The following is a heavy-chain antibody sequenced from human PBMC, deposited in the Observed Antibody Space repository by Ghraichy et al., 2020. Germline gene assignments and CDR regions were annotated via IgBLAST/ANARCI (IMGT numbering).Heavy chain of an antibody. CDR3: ARQKAGGSYFFGWFDP. J-gene: IGHJ5*02. Sequence: SETLSLTCTVSGGSISSSSYYWGWIRQPPGKGLEWIGSIYYSGSTYYNPSLKSRVTISVDTSKNQFSLKLSSVTAADTAVYYCARQKAGGSYFFGWFDPWGQGTLVTVSS. V-gene: IGHV4-39*01. D-gene: IGHD1-26*01. CDR2: IYYSGST. CDR1: GGSISSSSYY.